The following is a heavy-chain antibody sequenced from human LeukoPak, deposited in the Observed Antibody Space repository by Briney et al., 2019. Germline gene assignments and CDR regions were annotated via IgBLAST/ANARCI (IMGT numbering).Heavy chain of an antibody. D-gene: IGHD3-22*01. CDR2: INHSGST. V-gene: IGHV4-34*01. CDR1: GGSFSGYY. J-gene: IGHJ4*02. Sequence: SETLSLTCAVYGGSFSGYYWSWIRQPPGKGLEWIGEINHSGSTNYNPSLKSRVTMSVDTSKNQFSLKLSSVTAADTAVYFCATNYYDTRKPWDWGQGTLVTVSS. CDR3: ATNYYDTRKPWD.